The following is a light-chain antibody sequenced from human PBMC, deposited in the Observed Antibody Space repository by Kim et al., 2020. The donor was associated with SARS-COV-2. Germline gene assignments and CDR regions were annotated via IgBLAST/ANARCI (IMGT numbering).Light chain of an antibody. CDR1: KSNVGSYS. CDR3: GTWDGSLSGSV. Sequence: QSALTQPPSVSAAPGQKISISCSGTKSNVGSYSVSWYQQFPGTTPRLVIYDDNKRPSGIPGRLSGSRSGTSATLAITDLQAGDEADYYCGTWDGSLSGSVFGTGTSVTVL. CDR2: DDN. V-gene: IGLV1-51*01. J-gene: IGLJ1*01.